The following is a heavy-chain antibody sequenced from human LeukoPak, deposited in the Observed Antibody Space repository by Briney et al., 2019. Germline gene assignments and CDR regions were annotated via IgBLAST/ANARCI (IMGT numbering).Heavy chain of an antibody. CDR1: GDSVSSNSAA. CDR2: TYYRSKWYN. CDR3: ALTRVESGWFDP. D-gene: IGHD2-2*01. V-gene: IGHV6-1*01. J-gene: IGHJ5*02. Sequence: SQTLSLTCAISGDSVSSNSAAWNWIRQSPSRGLEWLGRTYYRSKWYNDYAVSVKSRITINPDTSNTQFSLQLNSVTPEDTAVYYCALTRVESGWFDPWGQGPLVPVSS.